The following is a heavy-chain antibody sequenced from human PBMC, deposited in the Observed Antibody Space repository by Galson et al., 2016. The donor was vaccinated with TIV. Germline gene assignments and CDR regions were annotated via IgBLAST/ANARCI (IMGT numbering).Heavy chain of an antibody. V-gene: IGHV1-18*01. CDR3: ARERAYDDYVQYI. CDR1: GYTFSSYG. D-gene: IGHD4-17*01. CDR2: ISPYNGNT. J-gene: IGHJ4*02. Sequence: SVKVSCKASGYTFSSYGISWVRQAPGQGLEWMGWISPYNGNTNYAQKFRGRVTMTIDTATNTVYMELRRLRSDDTAVYYCARERAYDDYVQYIWGQGTLVTVSS.